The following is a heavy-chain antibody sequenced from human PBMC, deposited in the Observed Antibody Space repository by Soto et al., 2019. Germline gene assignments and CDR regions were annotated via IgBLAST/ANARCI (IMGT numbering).Heavy chain of an antibody. D-gene: IGHD3-3*01. Sequence: GESLKISCKGSGYSFTSYWIGWVRQMPGKGLEWMGIIYPGDSDTRYSPSFQGQVTISADKSISTAYLQWRSLKASDTAMYYCASGGKKAGRYDFWSGYYIGPVEYWGQGTLVTVSS. CDR2: IYPGDSDT. CDR3: ASGGKKAGRYDFWSGYYIGPVEY. CDR1: GYSFTSYW. V-gene: IGHV5-51*01. J-gene: IGHJ4*02.